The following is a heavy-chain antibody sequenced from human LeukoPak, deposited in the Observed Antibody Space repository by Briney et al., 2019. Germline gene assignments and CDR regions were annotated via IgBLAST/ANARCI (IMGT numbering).Heavy chain of an antibody. D-gene: IGHD6-19*01. CDR2: ISAYNGNT. CDR1: GYSFTSHY. Sequence: GASVKVSCKASGYSFTSHYMHWVRQAPGQGLEWMGWISAYNGNTNYAQKLQGRVTMTTDTSTSTAYMELRSLRSDDTAVYYCAREWASGWEAPDYWGQGTLVTVSS. V-gene: IGHV1-18*04. CDR3: AREWASGWEAPDY. J-gene: IGHJ4*02.